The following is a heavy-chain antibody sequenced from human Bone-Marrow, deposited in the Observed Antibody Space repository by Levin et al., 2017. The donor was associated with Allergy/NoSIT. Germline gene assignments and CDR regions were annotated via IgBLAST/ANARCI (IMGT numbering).Heavy chain of an antibody. J-gene: IGHJ6*02. CDR3: ARDCSGGSCYGDYYYGMDV. CDR2: IWYDGSSQ. CDR1: GFTLSTYG. V-gene: IGHV3-33*01. Sequence: SCAASGFTLSTYGMHWVRQAPGKGLEWVAFIWYDGSSQDYADSVKGRFTISRDNSKNTLYLQMNSLKAEDTAVYYCARDCSGGSCYGDYYYGMDVWGQGTTVTVSS. D-gene: IGHD2-15*01.